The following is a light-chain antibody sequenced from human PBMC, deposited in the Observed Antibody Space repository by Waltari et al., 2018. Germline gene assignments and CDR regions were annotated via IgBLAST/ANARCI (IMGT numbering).Light chain of an antibody. J-gene: IGKJ4*01. Sequence: DIQMTQSPSYLSASLGDTVTITSRASQSINNYLNWYQQKPGKAPILLIYATYTLQSGVPSRFSGSGSGTDFTLTISNLQPEDFATYYCQQSYSLLRLTFGGGTKVDIK. CDR1: QSINNY. CDR2: ATY. V-gene: IGKV1-39*01. CDR3: QQSYSLLRLT.